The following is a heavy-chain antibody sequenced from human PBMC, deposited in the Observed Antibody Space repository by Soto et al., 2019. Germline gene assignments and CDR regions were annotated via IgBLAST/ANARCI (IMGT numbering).Heavy chain of an antibody. CDR1: PFTFGKAW. D-gene: IGHD2-8*01. CDR3: AADSEATSNEAFDF. CDR2: IKRKSEGESV. J-gene: IGHJ4*02. V-gene: IGHV3-15*07. Sequence: EVQLVESGGGLVKPGGSLRLSCVVSPFTFGKAWMNWVRQAPGKGLEWVGRIKRKSEGESVDYSAAVRGRFFISKDDSENTLYLQMYSLNIEDTAVYYCAADSEATSNEAFDFWGQGTLVTVSS.